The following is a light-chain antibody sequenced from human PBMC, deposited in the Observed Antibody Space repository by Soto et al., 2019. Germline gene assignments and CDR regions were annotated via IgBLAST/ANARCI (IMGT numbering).Light chain of an antibody. CDR3: QQYNNLPYT. CDR1: QAISKY. V-gene: IGKV1-33*01. J-gene: IGKJ2*01. CDR2: DAS. Sequence: DIQMTQSPSSLSASLGDRVIITCQASQAISKYLHWYHQRPGKAPILVIYDASNLQAGAPSRFSGGGSGTSFTLTISSLQHADIGTYFCQQYNNLPYTFGQGTKLDIK.